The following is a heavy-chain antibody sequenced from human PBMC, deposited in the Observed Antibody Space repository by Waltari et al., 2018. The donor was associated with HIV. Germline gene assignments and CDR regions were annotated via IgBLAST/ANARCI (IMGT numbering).Heavy chain of an antibody. CDR2: IHYDGSST. D-gene: IGHD3-16*01. CDR1: GFTFRTYW. Sequence: EVQLVESGGVLVQPGGSLRLSCAASGFTFRTYWMHWVRQGPGKGLGWVAGIHYDGSSTSYADSVKGRFTISRDNAKSTLFLQMNSLRVEDTAVYYCTRDGGGHPFVGYGMDVWGQGTTVTVSS. V-gene: IGHV3-74*01. J-gene: IGHJ6*02. CDR3: TRDGGGHPFVGYGMDV.